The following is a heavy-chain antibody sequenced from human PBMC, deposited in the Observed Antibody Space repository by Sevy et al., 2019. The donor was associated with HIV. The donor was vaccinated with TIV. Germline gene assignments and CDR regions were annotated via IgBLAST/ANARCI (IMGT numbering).Heavy chain of an antibody. J-gene: IGHJ4*02. CDR2: IYTGGST. CDR1: GFTVSRNY. CDR3: AKEGVGGGTYYFDH. V-gene: IGHV3-66*01. D-gene: IGHD2-15*01. Sequence: GGSLRLSCAASGFTVSRNYMNWVRQVPGKGLEGVSVIYTGGSTDYADSVKGRFTISRDNSKNTLYLQMHSLTAEDTAVYYCAKEGVGGGTYYFDHWGQGTPVTVSS.